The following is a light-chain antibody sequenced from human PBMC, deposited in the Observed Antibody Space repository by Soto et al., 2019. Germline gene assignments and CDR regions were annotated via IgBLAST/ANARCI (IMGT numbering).Light chain of an antibody. J-gene: IGKJ2*01. V-gene: IGKV3-20*01. Sequence: EMVLTQSPGTMSLSPGERATLSCRASQTVSTNYLAWYQQKPGQAPRLLIYGASSRATGIPDRFSGSGSGTDFILTISRLEPEDFAVYYCQQYGSSPRTFGQGTKLEIK. CDR3: QQYGSSPRT. CDR2: GAS. CDR1: QTVSTNY.